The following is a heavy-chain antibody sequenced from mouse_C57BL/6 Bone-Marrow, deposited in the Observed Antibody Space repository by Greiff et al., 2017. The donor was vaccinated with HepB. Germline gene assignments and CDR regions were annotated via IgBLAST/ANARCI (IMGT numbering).Heavy chain of an antibody. CDR1: GYAFSSSW. J-gene: IGHJ1*03. V-gene: IGHV1-82*01. CDR2: IYPGDGDT. CDR3: ARWGSLWYFDV. Sequence: QVQLQQSGPELVKPGASVKISCKASGYAFSSSWMNWVKQRPGKGLEWIGRIYPGDGDTNYNGKFKGKATLTADKSSSTAYMQLSSLTSEDSAVYYCARWGSLWYFDVWGTGTTVTVSS. D-gene: IGHD1-1*01.